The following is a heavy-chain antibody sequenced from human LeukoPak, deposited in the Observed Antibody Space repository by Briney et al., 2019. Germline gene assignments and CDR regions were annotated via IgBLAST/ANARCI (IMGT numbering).Heavy chain of an antibody. D-gene: IGHD6-6*01. CDR2: IYYSGST. CDR1: GGSISSGGYY. CDR3: ARAVHIPYSSSAEFDY. Sequence: PSQTLSLTCTVSGGSISSGGYYWSWIRQPPGKGLEWIGYIYYSGSTYYNPSLKSRVTISVDTSKNQFSLKLSSVTAADTAVYYCARAVHIPYSSSAEFDYWGQGTLVTVSS. J-gene: IGHJ4*02. V-gene: IGHV4-30-4*08.